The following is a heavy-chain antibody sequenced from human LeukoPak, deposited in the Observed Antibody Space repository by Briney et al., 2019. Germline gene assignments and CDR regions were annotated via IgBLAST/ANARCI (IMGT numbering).Heavy chain of an antibody. CDR1: GYSISSGYY. CDR3: ATAVGAAKGYFQH. D-gene: IGHD1-26*01. V-gene: IGHV4-38-2*02. J-gene: IGHJ1*01. CDR2: IYQSGTT. Sequence: SETLSLTCSVSGYSISSGYYWGWIGQPPGEGLEWMVSIYQSGTTYYNPSLESRVIISVDTSNNQFSLNLSSVTAADTAVYYCATAVGAAKGYFQHWGQGTLVTVSS.